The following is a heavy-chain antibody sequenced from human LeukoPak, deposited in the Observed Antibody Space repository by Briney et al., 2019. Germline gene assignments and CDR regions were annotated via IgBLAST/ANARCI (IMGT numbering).Heavy chain of an antibody. J-gene: IGHJ5*02. CDR3: ARERVDYYDSSGYYGGFDP. CDR1: GGSISSSNW. V-gene: IGHV4-4*02. D-gene: IGHD3-22*01. Sequence: PSETLSLTCAVSGGSISSSNWWSWVRQPPGKGLEWIGEIYHSGSTNYNPSLKSRVTISVDKSKNQFSLKLSSVTAADTAVYYRARERVDYYDSSGYYGGFDPWGQGTLVTVSS. CDR2: IYHSGST.